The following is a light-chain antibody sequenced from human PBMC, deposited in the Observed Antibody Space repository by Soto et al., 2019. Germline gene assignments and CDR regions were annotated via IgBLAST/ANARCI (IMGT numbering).Light chain of an antibody. Sequence: QSLLTQPSSVSGSPGQSITISCSGTISDIGSYNHVAWYQQFPGKSPKLTIYEVSSRPSGVSSRFSGSKSGNTASLTISGLQAEDEADYYCIAYTGSSTSYVFGSGTKVNVL. CDR1: ISDIGSYNH. J-gene: IGLJ1*01. CDR2: EVS. V-gene: IGLV2-14*01. CDR3: IAYTGSSTSYV.